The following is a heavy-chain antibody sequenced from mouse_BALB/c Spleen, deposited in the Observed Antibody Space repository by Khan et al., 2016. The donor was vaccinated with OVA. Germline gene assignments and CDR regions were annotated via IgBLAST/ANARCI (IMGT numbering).Heavy chain of an antibody. V-gene: IGHV5-6*01. CDR3: AKVGNS. CDR1: GFTFSSYG. D-gene: IGHD1-3*01. CDR2: TTSGGSYT. Sequence: EVQLVESGGDLVKPGGSLKLSCAASGFTFSSYGMSWVRQTPDKRLEWVATTTSGGSYTYYPDSVKGRFTISRDNATNTLYLQMTSLKSEDTAMYDCAKVGNSWGQGTLVTVSA. J-gene: IGHJ3*01.